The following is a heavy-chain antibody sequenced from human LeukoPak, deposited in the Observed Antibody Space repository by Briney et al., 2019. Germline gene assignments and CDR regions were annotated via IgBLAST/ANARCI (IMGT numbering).Heavy chain of an antibody. J-gene: IGHJ5*02. Sequence: GGSLRLSCAASGFTFSSYGMHWVRQAPGKGLEWVAVISYDGSNKYYADSVKGRLTISRDNSKNTLYLQMNSLRAEDTAVYYCAKDAKYYDFWSGYYNLWGQGTLVTVSS. V-gene: IGHV3-30*18. D-gene: IGHD3-3*01. CDR2: ISYDGSNK. CDR3: AKDAKYYDFWSGYYNL. CDR1: GFTFSSYG.